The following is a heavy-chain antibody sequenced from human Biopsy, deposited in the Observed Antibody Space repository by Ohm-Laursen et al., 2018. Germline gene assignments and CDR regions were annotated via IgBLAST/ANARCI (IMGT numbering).Heavy chain of an antibody. CDR2: VFYPGNT. V-gene: IGHV4-59*01. CDR1: GGPIDRYY. Sequence: SETLSLTCTVSGGPIDRYYWSWIRQSPGKKLEWIGYVFYPGNTNYNPSLQSRVTISVDTSKNHFSLRLRSVTPADTAIYYCARDRGYCSDRTVPGYFDLWGRGTLVTVSS. CDR3: ARDRGYCSDRTVPGYFDL. D-gene: IGHD2-15*01. J-gene: IGHJ2*01.